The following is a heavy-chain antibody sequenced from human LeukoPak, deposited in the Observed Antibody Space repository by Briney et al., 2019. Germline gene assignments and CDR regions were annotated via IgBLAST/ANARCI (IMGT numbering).Heavy chain of an antibody. CDR1: GFTFSSYA. D-gene: IGHD3-16*01. V-gene: IGHV3-23*01. CDR3: AKETPGVWGSWGALDY. J-gene: IGHJ4*02. CDR2: ISGSGGST. Sequence: GGSLRLSCAASGFTFSSYAMSWVRQAPGKGLEWVSAISGSGGSTYYAGSVKGRFTISRDNSKNTLYLQMNSLRAEDTAVYYCAKETPGVWGSWGALDYWGQGPLVTVSS.